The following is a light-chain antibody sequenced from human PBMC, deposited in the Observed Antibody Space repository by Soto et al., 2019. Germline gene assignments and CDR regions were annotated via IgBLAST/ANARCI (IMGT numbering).Light chain of an antibody. CDR2: AAS. Sequence: DIQLTQSPSFLSASVGDRVTITCRASQGISSYLAWYQQKPGKAPKLLIYAASTLQSGFPSTFSGSRSGPEFTLTISSLQREDFEIYYCQQLNSYPLTFGGGTKVEIK. J-gene: IGKJ4*01. CDR3: QQLNSYPLT. V-gene: IGKV1-9*01. CDR1: QGISSY.